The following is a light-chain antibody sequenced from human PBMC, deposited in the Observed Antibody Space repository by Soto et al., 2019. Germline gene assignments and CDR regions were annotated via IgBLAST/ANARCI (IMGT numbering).Light chain of an antibody. CDR3: QQYNNWPPLT. J-gene: IGKJ1*01. CDR1: QSVSSN. Sequence: EIVLTQSPGTLSLSPGERATLSCRASQSVSSNLAWYQQKPGQAPRLLIYGASTRATGIPARFSGGGSGTEFTLTISSLQSEDFAVYYCQQYNNWPPLTFGQGTKVDIK. V-gene: IGKV3-15*01. CDR2: GAS.